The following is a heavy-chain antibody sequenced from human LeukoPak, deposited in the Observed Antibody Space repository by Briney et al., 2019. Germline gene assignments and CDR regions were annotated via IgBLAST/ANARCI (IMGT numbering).Heavy chain of an antibody. V-gene: IGHV4-34*01. CDR1: GGSFSGYY. CDR3: ARDRSSSWHFDY. Sequence: SETLSLTCAVYGGSFSGYYWSWIRQPPGKGLEWIGEINHSGGTNYNPSLKSRVTISVDTPKNQFSLKLSSVTAADTAVYYCARDRSSSWHFDYWGQGTLVTVSS. J-gene: IGHJ4*02. CDR2: INHSGGT. D-gene: IGHD6-13*01.